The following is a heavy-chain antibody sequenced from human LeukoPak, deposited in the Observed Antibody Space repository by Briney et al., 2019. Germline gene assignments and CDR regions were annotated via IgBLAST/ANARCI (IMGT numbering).Heavy chain of an antibody. CDR3: AREGGPYRPLDY. CDR2: MYYSGNT. V-gene: IGHV4-39*07. J-gene: IGHJ4*02. Sequence: SETLSLTCTVSGGSISSTAYYWGWIRQPPGKRLEWIGSMYYSGNTYYNPSLKSRVTMSVDTPKNQFSLKLTSVTAADTAVYYCAREGGPYRPLDYSGQGTLVTVSS. CDR1: GGSISSTAYY.